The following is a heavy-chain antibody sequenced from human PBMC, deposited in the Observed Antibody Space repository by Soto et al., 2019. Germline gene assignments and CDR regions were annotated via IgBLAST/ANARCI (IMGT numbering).Heavy chain of an antibody. CDR1: GGSISSGGYY. J-gene: IGHJ5*02. D-gene: IGHD7-27*01. V-gene: IGHV4-31*03. CDR2: IYYSGST. Sequence: SETLSLTCTVSGGSISSGGYYWSWIRQHPGKGLEWIGYIYYSGSTYYNPSLKSRVTISVDTSKNQFSLKLSSVTAADTAVYYCARRANHNWFDPWGQGTLVTVSS. CDR3: ARRANHNWFDP.